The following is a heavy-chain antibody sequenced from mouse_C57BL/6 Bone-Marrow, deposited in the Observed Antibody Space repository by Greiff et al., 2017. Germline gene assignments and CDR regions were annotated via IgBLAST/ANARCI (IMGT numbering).Heavy chain of an antibody. CDR1: GYTFPSSW. Sequence: VQLQQSGAELVKPGASVKMSCKASGYTFPSSWITWVKQRPGQGLEWIGDIYPGSGSTNYNEKFKSKATLTVDKSSSTAYMQLSSLTSEESAVYYCARRRVYYGSCDYWGQGPTLTVSS. CDR2: IYPGSGST. CDR3: ARRRVYYGSCDY. V-gene: IGHV1-55*01. D-gene: IGHD1-1*01. J-gene: IGHJ2*01.